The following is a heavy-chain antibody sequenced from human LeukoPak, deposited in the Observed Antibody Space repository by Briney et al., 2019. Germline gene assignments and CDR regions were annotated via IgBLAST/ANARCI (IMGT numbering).Heavy chain of an antibody. V-gene: IGHV1-2*04. CDR2: INPNSGGT. CDR1: GYTFTGYY. CDR3: ARGHPLNDLNYDFWSGFWFDP. Sequence: GAPVKVSCKASGYTFTGYYMHWVRQAPGQGLEWMGWINPNSGGTNYAQKFQGWVTMTRDTSISTAYMELSRLRSDDTAVYYCARGHPLNDLNYDFWSGFWFDPWGQGTLVTVSS. D-gene: IGHD3-3*01. J-gene: IGHJ5*02.